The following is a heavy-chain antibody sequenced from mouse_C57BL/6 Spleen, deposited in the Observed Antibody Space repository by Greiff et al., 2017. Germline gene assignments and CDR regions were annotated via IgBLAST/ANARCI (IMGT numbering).Heavy chain of an antibody. Sequence: VQLQQSGAELVRPGASVKLSCTASGFNIKDDYMHWVKQRPEQGLEWIGWIDPENGDTEYASKFQGKATITADTSSNTAYLQLSSLTSEDTAVYSCNTECLRDYWGQGTTLTVSS. CDR2: IDPENGDT. CDR1: GFNIKDDY. D-gene: IGHD6-1*01. J-gene: IGHJ2*01. V-gene: IGHV14-4*01. CDR3: NTECLRDY.